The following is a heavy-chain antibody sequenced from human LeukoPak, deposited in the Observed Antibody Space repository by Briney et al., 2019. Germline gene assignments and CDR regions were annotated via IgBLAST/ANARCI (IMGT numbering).Heavy chain of an antibody. CDR2: IYTSGST. V-gene: IGHV4-4*09. Sequence: PSETLSLTCTVSGGSISSYYWSWIRQPPGKGLEWIGYIYTSGSTNYNPSLKSRVTISVDTSKNQFSLKLSSMTAADTAVYYCARHLRSIAPFDYWGQGTLVTVSS. J-gene: IGHJ4*02. D-gene: IGHD6-6*01. CDR3: ARHLRSIAPFDY. CDR1: GGSISSYY.